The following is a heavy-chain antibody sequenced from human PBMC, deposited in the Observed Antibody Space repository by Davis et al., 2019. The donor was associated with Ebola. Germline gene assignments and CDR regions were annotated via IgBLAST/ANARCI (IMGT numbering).Heavy chain of an antibody. Sequence: ASVKVSCKASGYTFTSYGISWVRQAPGQGLEWMGWISAYNGNTNYAQKLQGRVTMTTDTSTSTAYMELRSLRSDDTAVYYCARDPSPYGDYGHGMDVWGKGTTVTVSS. CDR3: ARDPSPYGDYGHGMDV. V-gene: IGHV1-18*04. CDR1: GYTFTSYG. D-gene: IGHD4-17*01. J-gene: IGHJ6*04. CDR2: ISAYNGNT.